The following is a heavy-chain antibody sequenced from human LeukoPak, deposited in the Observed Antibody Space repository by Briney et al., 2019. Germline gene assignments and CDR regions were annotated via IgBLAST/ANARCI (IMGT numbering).Heavy chain of an antibody. D-gene: IGHD2-15*01. CDR2: IYSGGST. V-gene: IGHV3-53*01. J-gene: IGHJ4*02. CDR1: GFTVSRNY. CDR3: VKSPLNLGYCSGGSCHYFDY. Sequence: AGGSLRLSCAASGFTVSRNYMSWVRQAPGKGLEWVSVIYSGGSTEYADSVKGRFTISRDNSKNTLYLQMNSLRAEDTAVYYCVKSPLNLGYCSGGSCHYFDYWGQGTLVTVSS.